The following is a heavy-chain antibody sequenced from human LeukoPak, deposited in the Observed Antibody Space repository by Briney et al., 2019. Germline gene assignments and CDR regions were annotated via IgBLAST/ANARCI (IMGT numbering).Heavy chain of an antibody. CDR1: GFTFSNCD. CDR2: ISVSGGAI. Sequence: GGSLRLSCAASGFTFSNCDMNWVRQAPGKGPEWISYISVSGGAIYYAESVKGRFTISRDNARNSVSLQMNSLRAEDTAIYYCARDEGGSGFKYDFDYWGQGTLVTVSS. CDR3: ARDEGGSGFKYDFDY. J-gene: IGHJ4*02. V-gene: IGHV3-48*03. D-gene: IGHD3-16*01.